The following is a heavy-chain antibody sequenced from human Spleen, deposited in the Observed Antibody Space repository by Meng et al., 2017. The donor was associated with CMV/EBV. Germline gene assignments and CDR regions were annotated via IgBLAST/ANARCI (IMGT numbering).Heavy chain of an antibody. D-gene: IGHD2-2*01. CDR1: GFNFDDYG. CDR3: ARVIGYCSGNSCYPPDY. CDR2: INWNGGST. Sequence: GGSLRLSCAASGFNFDDYGMSWVRQAPGKGLQWVSNINWNGGSTAYADSVKGRFTISRDNAKNSLYLQMNSLRAEDTALYYCARVIGYCSGNSCYPPDYWGQGTLVTVSS. J-gene: IGHJ4*02. V-gene: IGHV3-20*04.